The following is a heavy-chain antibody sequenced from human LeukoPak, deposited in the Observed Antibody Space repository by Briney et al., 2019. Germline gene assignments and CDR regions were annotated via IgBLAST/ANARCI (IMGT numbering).Heavy chain of an antibody. CDR1: GGSISSYY. D-gene: IGHD3-3*01. CDR2: INHSGST. J-gene: IGHJ6*03. Sequence: SETLSLTCTVSGGSISSYYWSWIRQPPGKGLEWIGEINHSGSTNYNPSLKSRVTISVDTSKNQFSLKMTSVTAADTAVYYCARGVRFLEWLYYYYYMDVWGKGTTVTVSS. CDR3: ARGVRFLEWLYYYYYMDV. V-gene: IGHV4-34*01.